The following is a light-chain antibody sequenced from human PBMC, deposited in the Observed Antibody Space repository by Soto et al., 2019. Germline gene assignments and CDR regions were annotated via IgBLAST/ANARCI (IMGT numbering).Light chain of an antibody. J-gene: IGKJ1*01. V-gene: IGKV3-15*01. CDR2: GAS. CDR1: KSISDT. Sequence: EIVMTQSPATLSVSPGGRATLSCRASKSISDTLAWYQQKPGQAPRLLIHGASTRATGFPARFSGSGSGTDFTLTISSLQSEDFAVYYCQQYNNWPWTCGQGTKVEIK. CDR3: QQYNNWPWT.